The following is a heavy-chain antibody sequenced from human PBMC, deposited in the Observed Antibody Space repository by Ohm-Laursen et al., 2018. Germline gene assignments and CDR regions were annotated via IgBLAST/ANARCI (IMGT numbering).Heavy chain of an antibody. D-gene: IGHD3-22*01. V-gene: IGHV4-4*07. Sequence: PSETLSLTCTVSGGSISSYHWSWIRQPAGKGLEWIGRIYTSGSTKYNPSLKSRVTMSVDMSKNQFSLKLSSVTAADTAVYYCARGGYYDSSAYTNWFDPWGQGTLVTVSS. CDR1: GGSISSYH. J-gene: IGHJ5*02. CDR2: IYTSGST. CDR3: ARGGYYDSSAYTNWFDP.